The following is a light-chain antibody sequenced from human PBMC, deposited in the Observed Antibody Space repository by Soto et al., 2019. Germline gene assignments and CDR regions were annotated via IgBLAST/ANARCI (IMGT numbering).Light chain of an antibody. V-gene: IGKV3-20*01. CDR3: QQYGSLLT. Sequence: EIVLTQSPGTLSLSPGERATLSCTASQSVTSTYLAWYQQKPGQAPRLLIYGASSRATGIPDRFSGSGSGTYFTLTISRLEPEDCAVYYCQQYGSLLTFGGGTEVEIK. CDR2: GAS. J-gene: IGKJ4*01. CDR1: QSVTSTY.